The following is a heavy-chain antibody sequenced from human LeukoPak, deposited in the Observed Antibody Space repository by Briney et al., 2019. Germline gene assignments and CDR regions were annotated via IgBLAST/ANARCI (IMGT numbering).Heavy chain of an antibody. Sequence: GGSLTLSCAASGFTFRNAWMTWVRRAPGKGLEWVGRIKSKGDGETTDYAAPVKGRFFMSRDDAEATLYLQMNSPQAEDTAVYYCATDLGLTMIRGVIVHWGQGALVTVSS. CDR2: IKSKGDGETT. CDR1: GFTFRNAW. D-gene: IGHD3-10*01. V-gene: IGHV3-15*01. CDR3: ATDLGLTMIRGVIVH. J-gene: IGHJ1*01.